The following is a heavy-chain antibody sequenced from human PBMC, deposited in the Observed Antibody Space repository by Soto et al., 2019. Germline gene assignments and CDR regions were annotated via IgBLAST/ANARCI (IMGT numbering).Heavy chain of an antibody. CDR3: ARDGVNWKDRSGDYYYYMDV. D-gene: IGHD1-20*01. CDR2: TYYRSKWYN. V-gene: IGHV6-1*01. Sequence: SQTLSLTCAISGDSVSSNSAAWNWIRQSPSRGLEWLGRTYYRSKWYNDYAVSVKSRITINPDTSKNQFSLQLNSVTPEDTAVYYCARDGVNWKDRSGDYYYYMDVWGKGTTVTVSS. J-gene: IGHJ6*03. CDR1: GDSVSSNSAA.